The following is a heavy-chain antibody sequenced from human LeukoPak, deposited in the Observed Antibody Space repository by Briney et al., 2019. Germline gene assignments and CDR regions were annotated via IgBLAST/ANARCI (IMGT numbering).Heavy chain of an antibody. CDR1: GGSISSGDYY. V-gene: IGHV4-30-4*01. CDR2: IYYSGST. J-gene: IGHJ4*02. D-gene: IGHD4-17*01. CDR3: ARDVREVTTFDY. Sequence: PSQTLSLTCTVSGGSISSGDYYWSWIRQPPGKGLEWIGYIYYSGSTYYNPSLKSRVTISVDTSKNQFSLKLSSVTAADTAVDYRARDVREVTTFDYWGQGTLVTVSS.